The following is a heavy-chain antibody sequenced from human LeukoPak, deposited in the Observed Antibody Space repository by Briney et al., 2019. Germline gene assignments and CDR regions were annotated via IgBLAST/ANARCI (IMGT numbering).Heavy chain of an antibody. Sequence: SETLSLTCIVSGGSISSYYWSWIRQPPGKGLEWIGYIYYSGGTNYNPSLKSRVTISVDTSKNQFSLKLSSVTAADTAVYYCARERRYYYYMDVWGKGTTVTVSS. V-gene: IGHV4-59*01. CDR2: IYYSGGT. J-gene: IGHJ6*03. CDR1: GGSISSYY. CDR3: ARERRYYYYMDV.